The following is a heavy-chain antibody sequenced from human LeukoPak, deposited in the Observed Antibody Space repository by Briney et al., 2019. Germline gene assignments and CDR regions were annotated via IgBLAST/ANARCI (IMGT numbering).Heavy chain of an antibody. CDR3: ARASLGSPAPFFDI. Sequence: FXXYXXXXVRHATGKGLEWVSSIGTACDTYYPVSVKARFTISRENAKNSLYLQMNSLRAGDTAVYYCARASLGSPAPFFDIWGQGTMVTVSS. J-gene: IGHJ3*02. V-gene: IGHV3-13*01. CDR1: FXXYX. CDR2: IGTACDT. D-gene: IGHD3-10*01.